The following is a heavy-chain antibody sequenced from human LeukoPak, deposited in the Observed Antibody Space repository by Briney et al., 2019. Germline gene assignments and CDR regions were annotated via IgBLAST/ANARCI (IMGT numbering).Heavy chain of an antibody. V-gene: IGHV3-7*01. D-gene: IGHD5-18*01. Sequence: GGTLRLSCAASGFTFSSYGMSWVRQAPGKGLEWVANIKQDRSEKYYVDSVKGRFTISRDNAKNSLYLQMNSLRAEDTAVYYCARDGTLIQSGFDYWGQGTLVTVSS. J-gene: IGHJ4*02. CDR2: IKQDRSEK. CDR1: GFTFSSYG. CDR3: ARDGTLIQSGFDY.